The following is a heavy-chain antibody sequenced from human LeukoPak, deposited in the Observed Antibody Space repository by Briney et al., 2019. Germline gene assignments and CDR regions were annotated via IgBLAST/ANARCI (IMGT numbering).Heavy chain of an antibody. CDR1: GFTFSSYG. CDR3: ARGAGTVTDY. J-gene: IGHJ4*02. Sequence: GRSLRLSCAASGFTFSSYGMHWVRQAPDKGLEWVAVIWYDGSNKYYADSVKGRFTISRDNSKNTLYLQMNSLRAEDTAVYYCARGAGTVTDYWGQGTLVTVSS. V-gene: IGHV3-33*01. D-gene: IGHD4-17*01. CDR2: IWYDGSNK.